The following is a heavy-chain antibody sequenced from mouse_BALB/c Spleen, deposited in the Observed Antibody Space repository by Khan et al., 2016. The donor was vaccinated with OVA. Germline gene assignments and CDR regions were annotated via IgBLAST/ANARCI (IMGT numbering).Heavy chain of an antibody. D-gene: IGHD1-1*01. Sequence: VQLQQAGAELVKPGASVKLSCTASGFNIKDTYMHWVKQRPEQGLEWIGRIDPANGNTKYDPKFQGKATITADTSSNTTYLQLSSLTSDDTAVYYCAPAVVATKAYWGQGTLVTVSA. J-gene: IGHJ3*01. V-gene: IGHV14-3*02. CDR2: IDPANGNT. CDR1: GFNIKDTY. CDR3: APAVVATKAY.